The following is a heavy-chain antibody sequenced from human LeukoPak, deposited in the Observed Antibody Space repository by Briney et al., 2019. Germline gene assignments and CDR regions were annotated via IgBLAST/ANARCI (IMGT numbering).Heavy chain of an antibody. V-gene: IGHV4-31*03. CDR3: ARDAMGPGWFDP. CDR1: GGSISSGGYY. D-gene: IGHD2-2*01. CDR2: INYSGST. Sequence: SETLSLTCTVSGGSISSGGYYWSWIRQHPGKGLEWIGYINYSGSTYYNPSLESRVTISVDTSKNQFSLKLSSVTAADTAVYYCARDAMGPGWFDPWGQGSLVTVSS. J-gene: IGHJ5*02.